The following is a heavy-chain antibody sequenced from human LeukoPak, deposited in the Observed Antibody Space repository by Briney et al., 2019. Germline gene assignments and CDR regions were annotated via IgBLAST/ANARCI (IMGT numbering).Heavy chain of an antibody. CDR2: ISGSGGST. J-gene: IGHJ4*02. V-gene: IGHV3-23*01. Sequence: GGSLRLSCAASGFTFSTYVMSWVRQAPGKGLEWVSAISGSGGSTYYADSVKGRFTISRDNSKNTLYLQMNSLRAEDTAVYYCAKGDCSSTSCPEGYWGQGTLVTVSS. CDR1: GFTFSTYV. CDR3: AKGDCSSTSCPEGY. D-gene: IGHD2-2*01.